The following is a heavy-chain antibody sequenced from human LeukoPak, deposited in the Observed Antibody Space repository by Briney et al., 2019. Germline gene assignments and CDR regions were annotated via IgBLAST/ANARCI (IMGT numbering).Heavy chain of an antibody. D-gene: IGHD3-22*01. V-gene: IGHV1-46*01. Sequence: GASVKVSCTASGYTFTSYYMHWVRQAPGQELEWMGIINPSGGSTSYAQKFQGRVTMTRDTSTSTVYMELSSLRSEDTAVYYCARDNTNRDYYDSSGYDYGMDVWGQGTTVTVSS. CDR2: INPSGGST. CDR1: GYTFTSYY. J-gene: IGHJ6*02. CDR3: ARDNTNRDYYDSSGYDYGMDV.